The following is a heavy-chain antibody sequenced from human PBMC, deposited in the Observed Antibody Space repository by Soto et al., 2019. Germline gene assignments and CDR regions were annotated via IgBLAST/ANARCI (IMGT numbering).Heavy chain of an antibody. D-gene: IGHD1-7*01. CDR1: GGSIRDYF. Sequence: PSETLSLTCSVSGGSIRDYFWTWIRQSPGRXLEWIGYISSSGTVKYNSSLKSRVTISLDRSRNQFSLKLSSVTAADTAVYFCARDRKLELPGNYYYYGMDVWGQGTTVTVSS. CDR2: ISSSGTV. J-gene: IGHJ6*02. CDR3: ARDRKLELPGNYYYYGMDV. V-gene: IGHV4-59*01.